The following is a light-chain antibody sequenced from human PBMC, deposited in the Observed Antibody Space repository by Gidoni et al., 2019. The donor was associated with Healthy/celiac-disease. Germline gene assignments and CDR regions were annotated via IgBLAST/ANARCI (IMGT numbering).Light chain of an antibody. CDR3: QQYDSSPPT. Sequence: EIVLTKSPGTLSLSPGERATLSCRASQSVSSSYLAWYQQKPGQAPRLLIYGASSRATGIPDRFSGSGSGTDFTLTISRLEPEDFAVYYCQQYDSSPPTFXPXTKVDIK. CDR1: QSVSSSY. J-gene: IGKJ3*01. CDR2: GAS. V-gene: IGKV3-20*01.